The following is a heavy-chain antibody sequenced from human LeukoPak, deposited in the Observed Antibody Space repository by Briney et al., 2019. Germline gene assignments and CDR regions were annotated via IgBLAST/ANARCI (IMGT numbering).Heavy chain of an antibody. V-gene: IGHV1-2*02. D-gene: IGHD3-10*01. CDR2: INPNSGGT. Sequence: GASVKVSCKASGGTFSSYAISWVRQAPGQGLEWMGWINPNSGGTNYAQKFQGRITMTRDTSISTAYMELSRLRSDDTAVYYCARDLGDRAFMVRGDTDNWFDPWGQGTLVTVSS. CDR1: GGTFSSYA. CDR3: ARDLGDRAFMVRGDTDNWFDP. J-gene: IGHJ5*02.